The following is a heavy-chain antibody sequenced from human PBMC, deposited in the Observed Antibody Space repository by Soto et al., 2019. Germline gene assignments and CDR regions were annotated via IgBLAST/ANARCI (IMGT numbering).Heavy chain of an antibody. CDR2: ISGSGGST. J-gene: IGHJ6*02. CDR3: AKGAVAACPYYYYYGMDV. Sequence: GGSLRLSCAASGFTFSSYAMSWVRQAPGKGLEGVSAISGSGGSTYSADSVKGRFTISRDNSKNTLYLQMNSLRAEDTAVYYCAKGAVAACPYYYYYGMDVWGQGTTVTVSS. D-gene: IGHD6-6*01. CDR1: GFTFSSYA. V-gene: IGHV3-23*01.